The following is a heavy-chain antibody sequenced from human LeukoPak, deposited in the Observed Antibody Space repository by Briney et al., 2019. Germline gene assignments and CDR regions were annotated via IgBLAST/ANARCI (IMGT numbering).Heavy chain of an antibody. D-gene: IGHD2-21*02. CDR1: GFTFSSYA. CDR3: AKNGGDSYGTGHFDY. J-gene: IGHJ4*02. CDR2: IGGRGDNT. Sequence: PGGSLRLSCAASGFTFSSYAMTWVRQAPGEGLEWVSAIGGRGDNTYYADSVRGRFTISRDNSKSTLYLQMNSLRAEDTAIYYCAKNGGDSYGTGHFDYWGQGTLVTVSS. V-gene: IGHV3-23*01.